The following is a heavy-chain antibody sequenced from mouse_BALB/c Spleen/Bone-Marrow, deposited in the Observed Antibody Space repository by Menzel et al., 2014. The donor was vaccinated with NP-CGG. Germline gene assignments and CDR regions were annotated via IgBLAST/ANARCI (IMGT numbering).Heavy chain of an antibody. Sequence: EVQLQQSGAELVKPGASVKLSCTASGFNIKDTYMHWVKQRPEQGLEWIGRIDPANGNTKYDPKFQGKATITADTSSNTAYLQLSSLTSEDTAVYYCARWEYYAMDFWGQGTSVTVSS. D-gene: IGHD4-1*01. V-gene: IGHV14-3*02. CDR1: GFNIKDTY. J-gene: IGHJ4*01. CDR3: ARWEYYAMDF. CDR2: IDPANGNT.